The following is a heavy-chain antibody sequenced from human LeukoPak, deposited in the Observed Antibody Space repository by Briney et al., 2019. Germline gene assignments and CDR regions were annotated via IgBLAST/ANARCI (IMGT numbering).Heavy chain of an antibody. V-gene: IGHV3-30-3*01. D-gene: IGHD3-22*01. Sequence: GGSLRLSCAASGFTFSSYAMHWVRQAPGKGLEWVAVISYDGSNKYYADSVKGRFTISRDNSKNTLYLQMNSLRAEDTAVYYFARGGYSYDSSGYSGGWFAPWGQETLFTVSS. CDR1: GFTFSSYA. J-gene: IGHJ5*02. CDR3: ARGGYSYDSSGYSGGWFAP. CDR2: ISYDGSNK.